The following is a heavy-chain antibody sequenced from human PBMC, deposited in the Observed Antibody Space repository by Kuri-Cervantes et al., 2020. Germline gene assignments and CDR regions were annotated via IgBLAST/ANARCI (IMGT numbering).Heavy chain of an antibody. V-gene: IGHV1-24*01. D-gene: IGHD3-10*01. J-gene: IGHJ6*02. CDR3: ATVYGSGRRNYYYGMDV. CDR2: FDPEDGET. CDR1: GYSFTDHY. Sequence: ASVKVSCKASGYSFTDHYMHWVRQAPGKGLEWMGGFDPEDGETIYAQKFQGRVTMTEDTSTDTAYMELSSLRSEDTAVYYCATVYGSGRRNYYYGMDVWGQGTTVTVSS.